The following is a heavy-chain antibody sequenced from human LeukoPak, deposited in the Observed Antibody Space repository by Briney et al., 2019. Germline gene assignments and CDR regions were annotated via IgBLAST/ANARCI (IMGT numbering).Heavy chain of an antibody. Sequence: PGRSLRLSCAASGFTFSSYGMHWVRQAPGKGLEWVAVISYDGSNKCYADSVKGRFTISRDNSKNTLYLQMNSLRAEDTAVYYCAKDDGYYDSSGYPDYWGQGTLVTVSS. CDR1: GFTFSSYG. D-gene: IGHD3-22*01. V-gene: IGHV3-30*18. CDR2: ISYDGSNK. CDR3: AKDDGYYDSSGYPDY. J-gene: IGHJ4*02.